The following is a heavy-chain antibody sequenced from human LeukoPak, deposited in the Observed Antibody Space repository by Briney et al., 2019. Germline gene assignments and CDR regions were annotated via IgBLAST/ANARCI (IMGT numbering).Heavy chain of an antibody. V-gene: IGHV3-30*18. D-gene: IGHD3-22*01. Sequence: QTGGSLRLSCAASGFTFSSYGMHWVRQAPGKGLEWVAVISYDGSNKYYADSVKGRFTISRDNSKNTLYLQMNSLRAEDTAVYYCAKCLCDSSGYYQKENRWGQGTLVTVSS. J-gene: IGHJ5*02. CDR1: GFTFSSYG. CDR2: ISYDGSNK. CDR3: AKCLCDSSGYYQKENR.